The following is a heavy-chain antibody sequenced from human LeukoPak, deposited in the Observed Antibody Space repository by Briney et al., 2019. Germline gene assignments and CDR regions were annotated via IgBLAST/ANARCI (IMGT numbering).Heavy chain of an antibody. CDR1: GGSFSGYY. CDR3: ARRRTTYPYDSSGYFDY. Sequence: SETLSLTCAVYGGSFSGYYWSWLRQPPGKGLEWIGEINHSGSTNYNPSLKSRVTISVDTSKNQFSLKLSSVTAADTAVYYCARRRTTYPYDSSGYFDYWGQGTLVTVSS. J-gene: IGHJ4*02. D-gene: IGHD3-22*01. V-gene: IGHV4-34*01. CDR2: INHSGST.